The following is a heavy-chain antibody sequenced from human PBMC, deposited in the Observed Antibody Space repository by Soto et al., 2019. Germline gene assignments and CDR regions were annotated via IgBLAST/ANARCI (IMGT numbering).Heavy chain of an antibody. CDR2: IWSDGNNK. Sequence: HPGGSLRLSCAASGFTFGNYGMHWVRQAPGKGLEWVALIWSDGNNKYYADSVKDRFTISRDNSKNTQSLQMNSLRAEDTAVYYCARARSNSYYYGMDVWGQGTTVTVSS. D-gene: IGHD4-4*01. J-gene: IGHJ6*02. CDR1: GFTFGNYG. CDR3: ARARSNSYYYGMDV. V-gene: IGHV3-33*01.